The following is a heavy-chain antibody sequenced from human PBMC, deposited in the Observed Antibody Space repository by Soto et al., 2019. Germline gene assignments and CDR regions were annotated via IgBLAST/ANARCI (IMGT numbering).Heavy chain of an antibody. CDR3: ARDRPRGDAFDI. J-gene: IGHJ3*02. Sequence: EVQLVESGGGLVKPGGSLRLSCAASGFTFSSYSMNWVRQAPGKGLEWVSSISSSSSYIYYADSVKGRFTISRDNAKNSLYLQMNSLRAEDTAVYYCARDRPRGDAFDIWGQGTMVTVSS. CDR2: ISSSSSYI. V-gene: IGHV3-21*01. CDR1: GFTFSSYS.